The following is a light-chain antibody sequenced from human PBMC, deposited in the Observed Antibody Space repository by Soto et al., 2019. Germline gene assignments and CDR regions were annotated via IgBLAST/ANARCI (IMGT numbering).Light chain of an antibody. CDR3: SSYTSSSTLNV. J-gene: IGLJ1*01. CDR2: DVS. Sequence: QSVLTQPASVSGSPGQSITISCTGTSSDVGGYNYVSWYQQHPGKAPKLMIYDVSNRPSGVSNRFSGSKSGNTASLTISGLQAEDEADYSCSSYTSSSTLNVFGTGTKGTVL. V-gene: IGLV2-14*01. CDR1: SSDVGGYNY.